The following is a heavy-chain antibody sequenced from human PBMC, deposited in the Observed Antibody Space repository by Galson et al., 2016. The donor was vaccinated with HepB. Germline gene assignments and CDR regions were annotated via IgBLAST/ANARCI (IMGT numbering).Heavy chain of an antibody. CDR1: GFTFNNYA. CDR2: ISASGGST. D-gene: IGHD5-18*01. J-gene: IGHJ2*01. Sequence: SLRLSCASSGFTFNNYAMIWVRQAPGKGLEWVSTISASGGSTYYADSVKGRFTISRDNSKNTVYLQMNSLRVEDTAVYYCAKDPAAMVPYWYFDLWGPGNLVTVSS. V-gene: IGHV3-23*01. CDR3: AKDPAAMVPYWYFDL.